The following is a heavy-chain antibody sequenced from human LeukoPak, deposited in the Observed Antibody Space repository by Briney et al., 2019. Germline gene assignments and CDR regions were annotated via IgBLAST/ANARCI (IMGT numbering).Heavy chain of an antibody. J-gene: IGHJ6*03. CDR2: IRYDGSNK. CDR3: PKSGVTFGELLSYYMDV. D-gene: IGHD3-10*01. V-gene: IGHV3-30*02. CDR1: GFTFSGYG. Sequence: GGSLRLSCAASGFTFSGYGMHWVRQAPGKGLEWVAFIRYDGSNKYYADSVKGRFTISRDNSKNTLYLQMNSLRAEDTALYYCPKSGVTFGELLSYYMDVWGKGTTVTVSS.